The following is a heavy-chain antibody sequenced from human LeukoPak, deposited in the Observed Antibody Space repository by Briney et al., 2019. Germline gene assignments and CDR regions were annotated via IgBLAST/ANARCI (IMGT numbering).Heavy chain of an antibody. CDR3: ARGVYIAAAQYGF. J-gene: IGHJ4*02. V-gene: IGHV4-59*01. CDR2: IYYSGAT. Sequence: SETLSLTCTVSGGSISSYYWSWIRQPPGKGLEWIGYIYYSGATNYNPSLKSRVTISVDTSKNQFSLKLSSVTAADTAVYYCARGVYIAAAQYGFWGQGTLVTVSP. D-gene: IGHD6-13*01. CDR1: GGSISSYY.